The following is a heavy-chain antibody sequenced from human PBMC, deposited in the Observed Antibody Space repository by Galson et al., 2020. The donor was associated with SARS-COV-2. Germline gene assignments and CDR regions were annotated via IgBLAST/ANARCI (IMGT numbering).Heavy chain of an antibody. D-gene: IGHD2-2*02. J-gene: IGHJ6*03. V-gene: IGHV3-30*04. CDR1: GFTFSSYA. CDR2: ISYDGSNK. CDR3: ARGGRYQLLYVAFWDYYYMDV. Sequence: GGSLRLSCAASGFTFSSYAMHWVRQAPGKGLEWVAVISYDGSNKYYADSVKVRFTISRDNSKNTLYLQMNSLRAEDTAVYYCARGGRYQLLYVAFWDYYYMDVWGKGTTVTVSS.